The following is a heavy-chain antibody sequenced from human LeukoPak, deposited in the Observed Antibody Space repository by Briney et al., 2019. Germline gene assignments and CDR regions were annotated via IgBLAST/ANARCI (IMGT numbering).Heavy chain of an antibody. Sequence: GASVKVPCKASGYTFTSYDINWVRQATGQGLEWMGWMNPNSGNTGYAQKFQGRVTMTRNTSISTAYMELSSLRSEDTAVYYCARGAYCTNGVCYTPHYYYYYGMDVWGQGTTVTVSS. CDR3: ARGAYCTNGVCYTPHYYYYYGMDV. D-gene: IGHD2-8*01. CDR2: MNPNSGNT. J-gene: IGHJ6*02. V-gene: IGHV1-8*01. CDR1: GYTFTSYD.